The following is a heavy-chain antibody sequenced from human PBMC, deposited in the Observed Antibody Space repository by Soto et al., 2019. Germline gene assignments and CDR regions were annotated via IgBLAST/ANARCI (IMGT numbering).Heavy chain of an antibody. CDR1: GGSISSHY. D-gene: IGHD6-6*01. V-gene: IGHV4-59*11. Sequence: QVQLQESGPGLVKPSETLSLTCVVSGGSISSHYWSWIRQPPGSGLEWFGFVHYSGSTNYSPSLKSRVTMSLDTSNNQFSLNLSSVTAADTAFYFCARRDYSTSSLGPFDYWGQGILVTVSS. CDR2: VHYSGST. CDR3: ARRDYSTSSLGPFDY. J-gene: IGHJ4*02.